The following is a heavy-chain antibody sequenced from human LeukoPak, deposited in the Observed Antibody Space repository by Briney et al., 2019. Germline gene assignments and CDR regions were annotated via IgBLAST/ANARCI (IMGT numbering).Heavy chain of an antibody. V-gene: IGHV3-53*01. CDR3: ARGPPPDFDY. Sequence: GGSLRLSCAVSGFTVSSNYMSWVRQAPGKGLEWVSVLYSGGNTYYADSVKGRFTISRGNSKNTLYLQMNSLRAEDTAVYYCARGPPPDFDYWGQGTLVTVSS. J-gene: IGHJ4*02. CDR1: GFTVSSNY. CDR2: LYSGGNT.